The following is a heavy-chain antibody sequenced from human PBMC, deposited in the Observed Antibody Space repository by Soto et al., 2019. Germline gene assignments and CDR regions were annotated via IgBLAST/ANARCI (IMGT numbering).Heavy chain of an antibody. J-gene: IGHJ4*02. CDR1: GGTFSSYA. CDR3: ARDLPRIGYCSGGSCYSNFDY. CDR2: IIPIFGTA. Sequence: KVSCKASGGTFSSYAISWVRQAPGQGLEWMGGIIPIFGTANYAQKFQGRVTIIADKSTSTAYMELSSLRSEDTAVYYCARDLPRIGYCSGGSCYSNFDYWGQGTLVTVSS. D-gene: IGHD2-15*01. V-gene: IGHV1-69*06.